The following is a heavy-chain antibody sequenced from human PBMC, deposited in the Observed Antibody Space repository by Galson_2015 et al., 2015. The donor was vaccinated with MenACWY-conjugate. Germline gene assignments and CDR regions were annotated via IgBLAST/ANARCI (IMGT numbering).Heavy chain of an antibody. D-gene: IGHD2-15*01. CDR2: ISSSSSYT. CDR3: ARAYCSGGSCYHGMDV. CDR1: GFTFSDYY. Sequence: SLRLSCAASGFTFSDYYMSWIRQAPGKGLEWVSYISSSSSYTNYADSVKGRFTISRDNAKNSLYLQMSSLRAEDTAVYYCARAYCSGGSCYHGMDVWGQGTTVTVSS. V-gene: IGHV3-11*03. J-gene: IGHJ6*02.